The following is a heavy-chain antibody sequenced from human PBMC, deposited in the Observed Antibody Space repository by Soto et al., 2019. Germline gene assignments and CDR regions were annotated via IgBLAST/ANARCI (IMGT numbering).Heavy chain of an antibody. CDR1: GFTFSNAW. Sequence: EVQLVESGGGLVKPGGSLRLSCAASGFTFSNAWMSWVRQAPGKGLEWVGRIKSKTDGGTTDYAAPVKGRFTISRVDSKNTLYLQMNSLKTEDIAVYYGTTVRHPHDWYFDLWGRGPLVTVSS. CDR3: TTVRHPHDWYFDL. V-gene: IGHV3-15*01. CDR2: IKSKTDGGTT. J-gene: IGHJ2*01.